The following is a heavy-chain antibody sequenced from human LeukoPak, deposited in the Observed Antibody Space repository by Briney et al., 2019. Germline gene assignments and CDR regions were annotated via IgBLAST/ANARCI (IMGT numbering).Heavy chain of an antibody. CDR2: INPNSGDT. Sequence: ASVKVSCKPSRYTFTGYYMHWVRQAPGQGLEWMAWINPNSGDTDSAQKFQGRVTMTKDTSNTTAYLELSSLRSDDAAVYYCARATAGVPFDNWGQGTLVTVSS. CDR3: ARATAGVPFDN. D-gene: IGHD2-8*01. V-gene: IGHV1-2*02. J-gene: IGHJ4*02. CDR1: RYTFTGYY.